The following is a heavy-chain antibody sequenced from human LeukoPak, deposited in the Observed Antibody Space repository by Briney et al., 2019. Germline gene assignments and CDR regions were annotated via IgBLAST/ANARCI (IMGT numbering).Heavy chain of an antibody. CDR3: ASYGRLPDDY. Sequence: PGGSLRLSCAASGFTFSSYWVSWVRQAPGKGLEWVANIKQDGSEKYYVDSVKGRFTISRDNAKNSLYLQMNSLRAEDTAVYYCASYGRLPDDYWGQGTLVTVSS. D-gene: IGHD2-21*02. V-gene: IGHV3-7*01. J-gene: IGHJ4*02. CDR1: GFTFSSYW. CDR2: IKQDGSEK.